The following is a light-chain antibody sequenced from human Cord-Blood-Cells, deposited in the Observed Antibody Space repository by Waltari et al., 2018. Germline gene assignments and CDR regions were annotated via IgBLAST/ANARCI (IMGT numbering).Light chain of an antibody. V-gene: IGKV1-16*02. CDR3: QHYKIYAVT. CDR1: QGISNY. J-gene: IGKJ3*01. CDR2: AAS. Sequence: IQMTQSPSSLSASVGDRVTLTSWASQGISNYLAWFQHKPVKAPKFLIYAASSLQSGVPSKFSCSGCGTDFTLTINSLQPEDCATDYWQHYKIYAVTFVPGIKVDIK.